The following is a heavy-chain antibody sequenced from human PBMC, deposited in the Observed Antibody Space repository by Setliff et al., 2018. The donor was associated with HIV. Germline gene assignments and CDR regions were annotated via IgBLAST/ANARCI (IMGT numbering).Heavy chain of an antibody. CDR3: ARTSPKITMVRGYYGMDV. CDR2: INPTGGKT. V-gene: IGHV1-46*01. D-gene: IGHD3-10*01. CDR1: GYTFPDYY. J-gene: IGHJ6*02. Sequence: GASVKVSCKTSGYTFPDYYMHWVRQAPGQGLEWIGIINPTGGKTNYAQKFQGRVTMTRDTSTSTVYMELSSLRSEDTAVYYCARTSPKITMVRGYYGMDVWGQGTTVTVSS.